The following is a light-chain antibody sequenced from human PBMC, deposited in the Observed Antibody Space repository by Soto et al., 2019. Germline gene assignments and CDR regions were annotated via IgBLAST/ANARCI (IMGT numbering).Light chain of an antibody. CDR3: QQTYNTPWT. Sequence: DIQMTQSPSSLSASVGDRVTITCQASQDISNYLNWYQQKPGKAPNLLIYGASSLQSGVPSRFRGSGSGTDFTLTIISLQPEDFATYFCQQTYNTPWTFGQGTKVDI. CDR2: GAS. J-gene: IGKJ1*01. V-gene: IGKV1-39*01. CDR1: QDISNY.